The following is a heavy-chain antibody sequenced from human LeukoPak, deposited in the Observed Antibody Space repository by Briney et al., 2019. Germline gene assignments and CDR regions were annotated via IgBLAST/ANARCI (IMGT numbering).Heavy chain of an antibody. CDR2: TKQDGSEK. J-gene: IGHJ4*02. V-gene: IGHV3-7*01. Sequence: PGGSLRLFCTASGFTFSSYWMSWVRQAPGKGLGWVANTKQDGSEKYYVDSVKGRFTISRDNAKNSLYLQMNSLRAEDTAVYYCARAPGIAAAATEDYWGQGTLVTVSS. CDR1: GFTFSSYW. CDR3: ARAPGIAAAATEDY. D-gene: IGHD6-13*01.